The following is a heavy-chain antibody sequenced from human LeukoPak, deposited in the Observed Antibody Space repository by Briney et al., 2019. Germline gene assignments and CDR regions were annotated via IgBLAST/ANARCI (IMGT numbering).Heavy chain of an antibody. J-gene: IGHJ4*02. Sequence: ASVKVSCKASGYTFTSYYIHWVRQAPGQGLEWMGIINPSGGSTNYAQKFQGRVTMTRDTSTSTVYMELSSLRSEDTAVYYCVVRGLSYYFDYWGQGTLVTVSS. CDR1: GYTFTSYY. D-gene: IGHD3-10*01. V-gene: IGHV1-46*01. CDR3: VVRGLSYYFDY. CDR2: INPSGGST.